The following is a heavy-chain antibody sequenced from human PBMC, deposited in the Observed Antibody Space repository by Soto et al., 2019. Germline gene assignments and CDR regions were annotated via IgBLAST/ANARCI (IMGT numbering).Heavy chain of an antibody. CDR3: ARDNYGPLDY. J-gene: IGHJ4*02. Sequence: ASLKVSCKPSDYTFTAYYIHWVRQAPGQGLEWMGWVDPNSGGTRDAQNFQGRVTMTRDKSTSTVYMELNWLRSDDTAPYYCARDNYGPLDYWGQGTRVTVSS. V-gene: IGHV1-2*02. CDR1: DYTFTAYY. D-gene: IGHD3-10*01. CDR2: VDPNSGGT.